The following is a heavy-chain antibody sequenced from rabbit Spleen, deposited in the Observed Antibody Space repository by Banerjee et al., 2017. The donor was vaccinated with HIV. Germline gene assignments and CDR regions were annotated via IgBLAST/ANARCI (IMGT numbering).Heavy chain of an antibody. D-gene: IGHD1-1*01. CDR1: GFSFSNKAV. J-gene: IGHJ6*01. CDR2: IDIGSSGFT. V-gene: IGHV1S45*01. Sequence: QQQLVESGGGLVKPGASLTLTCKASGFSFSNKAVMCWVRQAPGKGLEWIACIDIGSSGFTYFASWAKGRFTISKTSSTTVTLQMTSLTAADPATYFCARDTSSSFSSSGMDLWGPVTLVTVS. CDR3: ARDTSSSFSSSGMDL.